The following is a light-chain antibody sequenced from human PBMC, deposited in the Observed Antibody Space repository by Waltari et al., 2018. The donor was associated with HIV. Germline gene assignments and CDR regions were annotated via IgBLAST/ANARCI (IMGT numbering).Light chain of an antibody. CDR2: NTD. CDR1: SGSIHTAYY. Sequence: QTVVTQETSFSVSPGGTITLTCGLSSGSIHTAYYPSWYQQTAGQPPRTLLYNTDIRSSGFPDRFSGSIVVNKAALTITGAQSEDESDYYCVLYMASGRVFGGGTRLTVL. CDR3: VLYMASGRV. V-gene: IGLV8-61*01. J-gene: IGLJ3*02.